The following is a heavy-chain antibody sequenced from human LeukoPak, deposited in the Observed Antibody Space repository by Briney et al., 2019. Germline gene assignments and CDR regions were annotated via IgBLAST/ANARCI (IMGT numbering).Heavy chain of an antibody. V-gene: IGHV1-24*01. Sequence: ASVKASCKVSGYTLTELSMHWVRQAPGKGLEWMGGFDPEDGETIYAQKFQGRVTITADESTSTAYMELSSLRSEDTAVYYCTRSAGGVTISGVIPQFDYYYYYYMDVWGKGTTVTVSS. D-gene: IGHD3-3*01. CDR1: GYTLTELS. CDR3: TRSAGGVTISGVIPQFDYYYYYYMDV. J-gene: IGHJ6*03. CDR2: FDPEDGET.